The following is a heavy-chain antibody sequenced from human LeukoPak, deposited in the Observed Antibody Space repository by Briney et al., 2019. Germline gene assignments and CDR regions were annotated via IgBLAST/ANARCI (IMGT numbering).Heavy chain of an antibody. J-gene: IGHJ4*02. D-gene: IGHD6-13*01. Sequence: ASVKVSCKASGYTFTSYAMNWVRQAPGQGLEWMGWINTNTGNPTYAQGFIGRFVFSLDTSVSTAYLQISSLKAEDTAVYYCARDSFIAAAGIDPYWGQGTLVAVSS. CDR1: GYTFTSYA. CDR3: ARDSFIAAAGIDPY. V-gene: IGHV7-4-1*02. CDR2: INTNTGNP.